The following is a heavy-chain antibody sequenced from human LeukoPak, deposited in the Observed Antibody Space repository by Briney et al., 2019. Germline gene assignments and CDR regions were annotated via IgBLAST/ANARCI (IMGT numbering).Heavy chain of an antibody. Sequence: SETLSLTCTVSGGSISSSSYYWGWIRQPPGKGLEWIGEIHHGGTTNYNPSLKSRVTISVDKSKNQFSLNLISVTAADTAMYYCARGGDTPFDPWGQGTLITVSS. J-gene: IGHJ5*02. CDR1: GGSISSSSYY. V-gene: IGHV4-39*07. CDR2: IHHGGTT. CDR3: ARGGDTPFDP. D-gene: IGHD2-21*02.